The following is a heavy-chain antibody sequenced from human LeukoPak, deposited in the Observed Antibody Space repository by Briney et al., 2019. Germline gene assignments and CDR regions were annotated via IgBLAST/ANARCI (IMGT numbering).Heavy chain of an antibody. J-gene: IGHJ4*02. D-gene: IGHD6-13*01. CDR2: MSPNSGNT. CDR3: ARGRNSWYID. Sequence: ASVKVSCKASGDTFNSEDINWVRQAPRQGPEWMGWMSPNSGNTGYAQKFQGRVTMTRNTLISTAYLELTSLTSEDTAVYYCARGRNSWYIDWGQGTLVTVSS. V-gene: IGHV1-8*01. CDR1: GDTFNSED.